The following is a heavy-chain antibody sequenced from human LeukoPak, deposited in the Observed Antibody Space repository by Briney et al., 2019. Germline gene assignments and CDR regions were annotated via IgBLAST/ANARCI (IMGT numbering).Heavy chain of an antibody. Sequence: PSETLSLTCTVSGASIRNYCWSWIRQPPGKGLEWIGYIYHSGSTTYHPSLKSQVTISVDTSKSQFSLKLSSVTAADTAMYYCARGGMTTILDYWGRGTLVTVSS. CDR3: ARGGMTTILDY. CDR1: GASIRNYC. V-gene: IGHV4-59*01. CDR2: IYHSGST. D-gene: IGHD4-17*01. J-gene: IGHJ4*02.